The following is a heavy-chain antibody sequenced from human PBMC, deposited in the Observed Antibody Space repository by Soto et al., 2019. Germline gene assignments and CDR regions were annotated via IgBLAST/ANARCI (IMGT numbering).Heavy chain of an antibody. CDR2: ISAYNGNT. CDR1: GYTFTSYG. Sequence: QVQLVQSGAEVKKPGASVKVSCKASGYTFTSYGISWVRQAPGQGLEWMGWISAYNGNTNYAQKLQGRVTMTTDTPTSTAYMELRSLRSDATAVYYCASSVWGYCSGGSCYRSYGMDVWGQGTTVTVSS. CDR3: ASSVWGYCSGGSCYRSYGMDV. J-gene: IGHJ6*02. D-gene: IGHD2-15*01. V-gene: IGHV1-18*01.